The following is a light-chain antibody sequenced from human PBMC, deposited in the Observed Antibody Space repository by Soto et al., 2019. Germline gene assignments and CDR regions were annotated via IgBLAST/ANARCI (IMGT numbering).Light chain of an antibody. Sequence: QSALTQPASLSGSPGQSITIACTGTSSDIGAYDYVSWFQQHPGKAPKLMISEVNNRPSAVSNRFSGSKSGNTAYLTISGLQVEDEAEYFCSSFTTTSTHVFGTGTKVTVL. V-gene: IGLV2-14*01. CDR1: SSDIGAYDY. CDR2: EVN. CDR3: SSFTTTSTHV. J-gene: IGLJ1*01.